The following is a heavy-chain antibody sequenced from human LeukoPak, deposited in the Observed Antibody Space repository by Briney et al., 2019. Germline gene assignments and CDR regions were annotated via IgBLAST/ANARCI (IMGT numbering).Heavy chain of an antibody. J-gene: IGHJ4*02. Sequence: GGSLRLSCAASGFTFSSYWMHWVRQAPGKGLVWVSRLSPDGGTTEYSDSVRGRFTISRDNAKNTLYLQMYRLRADDTAVYYCATAGQWRFDSWGLGTLVTVSS. CDR3: ATAGQWRFDS. CDR1: GFTFSSYW. V-gene: IGHV3-74*03. CDR2: LSPDGGTT. D-gene: IGHD6-19*01.